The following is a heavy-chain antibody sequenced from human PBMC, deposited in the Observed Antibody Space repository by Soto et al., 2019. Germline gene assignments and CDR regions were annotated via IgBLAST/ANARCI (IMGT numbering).Heavy chain of an antibody. D-gene: IGHD2-15*01. J-gene: IGHJ6*02. CDR2: IIPIFGTA. Sequence: QVQLVQSGAEVKKPGSSVKVSCKASGGTFSSYAISWVRQAPGQGLEWMGGIIPIFGTANYAQKFQGRVTITADKSTSTAYMELSSLRSEDKAVYYCARGRGYCSGGSCYLNYYYYGMDVWGQGTTVTVSS. V-gene: IGHV1-69*06. CDR1: GGTFSSYA. CDR3: ARGRGYCSGGSCYLNYYYYGMDV.